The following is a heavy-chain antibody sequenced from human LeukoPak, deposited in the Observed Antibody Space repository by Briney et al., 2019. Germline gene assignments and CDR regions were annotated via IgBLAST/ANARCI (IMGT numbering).Heavy chain of an antibody. CDR1: GGTFSSYT. CDR2: IIPIRGIA. CDR3: ARDGLSGYCSSTSCYTSPVDY. J-gene: IGHJ4*02. D-gene: IGHD2-2*01. V-gene: IGHV1-69*04. Sequence: SVKVSCKASGGTFSSYTISWVRQAPGQGLEWMGRIIPIRGIANYAQKFQGRVTITADKSTSTAYMELSSLRSEDTAVYYCARDGLSGYCSSTSCYTSPVDYWGQGTLVTVSS.